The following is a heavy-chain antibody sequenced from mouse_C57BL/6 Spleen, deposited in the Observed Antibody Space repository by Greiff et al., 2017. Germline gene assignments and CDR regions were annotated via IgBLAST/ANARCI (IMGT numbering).Heavy chain of an antibody. CDR3: ARSGAGTFDY. V-gene: IGHV1-81*01. D-gene: IGHD4-1*01. Sequence: QVQLKESGAELARPGASVKLSCKASGYTFTSYGISWVKQRTGQGLEWIGEIYPRSGNTYYNEKFKGKATLTADKSSSTAYMELRSLTSEDSAVYFCARSGAGTFDYWGQGTTLTVSS. J-gene: IGHJ2*01. CDR2: IYPRSGNT. CDR1: GYTFTSYG.